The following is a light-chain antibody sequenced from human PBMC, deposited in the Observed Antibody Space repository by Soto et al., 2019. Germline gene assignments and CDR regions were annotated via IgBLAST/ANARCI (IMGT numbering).Light chain of an antibody. Sequence: QSVLTQPPSASGTPGQRVTISCSGSSSNIGNHYVYWYQHLPGTAPKLLIYRNNQRPSGVPDRFSGSHSGTSGSLAISGLRSEDEADYYCAAWDDSRSGYVFGTGTKLTVL. J-gene: IGLJ1*01. CDR3: AAWDDSRSGYV. CDR1: SSNIGNHY. V-gene: IGLV1-47*01. CDR2: RNN.